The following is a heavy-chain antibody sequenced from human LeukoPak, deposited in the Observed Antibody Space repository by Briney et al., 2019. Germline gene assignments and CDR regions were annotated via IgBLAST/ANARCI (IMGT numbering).Heavy chain of an antibody. V-gene: IGHV5-51*01. D-gene: IGHD3-22*01. J-gene: IGHJ4*02. CDR3: ARLPQYYEKLYYFDY. CDR1: RYRFINYW. Sequence: GESLKISCKGSRYRFINYWIGWVRQMAGKGLEWMGIIFPGDSDTRYSPSFQGQVTISADKSINTAYLQWSSLKASDTAIYYCARLPQYYEKLYYFDYWGQGTLVSVSS. CDR2: IFPGDSDT.